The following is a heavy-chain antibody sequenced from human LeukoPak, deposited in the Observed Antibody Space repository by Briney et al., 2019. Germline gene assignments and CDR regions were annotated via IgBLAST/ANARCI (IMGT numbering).Heavy chain of an antibody. CDR2: IYYSGST. CDR3: ARSYSSSYDN. V-gene: IGHV4-59*12. CDR1: GGSISGYY. Sequence: SETLSLTCTVSGGSISGYYWSWIRQPPGKGLECIGYIYYSGSTNYNPSLKSRVTISLDTSNNDFSLKLSSVAAADTAVYYCARSYSSSYDNWGQGTLVTVSS. J-gene: IGHJ4*02. D-gene: IGHD6-6*01.